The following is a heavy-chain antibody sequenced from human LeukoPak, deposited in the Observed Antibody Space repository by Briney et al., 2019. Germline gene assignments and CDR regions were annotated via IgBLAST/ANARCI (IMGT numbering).Heavy chain of an antibody. Sequence: ASVKVSCKASGHTFTSYYIHWVRQVPGQGLEWMGIINPSGGSTTYAQKFQGRVTMTRDTSTSTVYMELSSLRSEDTAVYYCAREPTSGSCYFDYWGQGTLVTVSS. D-gene: IGHD1-26*01. CDR3: AREPTSGSCYFDY. CDR2: INPSGGST. V-gene: IGHV1-46*01. J-gene: IGHJ4*02. CDR1: GHTFTSYY.